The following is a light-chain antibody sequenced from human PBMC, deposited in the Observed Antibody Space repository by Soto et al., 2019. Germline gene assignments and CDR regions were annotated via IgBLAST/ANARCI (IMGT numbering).Light chain of an antibody. V-gene: IGKV3-11*01. CDR3: QQRSNWPPRRMYT. CDR1: QSVSSY. CDR2: DAS. Sequence: EIVLTQSPATLSLSPGERATLSCRASQSVSSYLAWYQQKPGQAPRLLIYDASNRATGIPARFSGSGSGTDFTLTISSLEPEDFAVYYCQQRSNWPPRRMYTFGQGTKLEIK. J-gene: IGKJ2*01.